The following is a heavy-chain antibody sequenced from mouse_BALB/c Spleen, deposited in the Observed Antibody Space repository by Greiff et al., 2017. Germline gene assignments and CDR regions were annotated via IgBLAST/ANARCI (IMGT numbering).Heavy chain of an antibody. CDR3: ARRRVLRQFYAMDY. V-gene: IGHV5-17*02. CDR1: GFTFSSFG. D-gene: IGHD1-2*01. CDR2: ISSGSSTI. J-gene: IGHJ4*01. Sequence: EVQVVESGGGLVQPGGSRKLSCAASGFTFSSFGMHWVRQAPEKGLEWVAYISSGSSTIYYADTVKGRFTISRDNPKNTLFLQMTSLRSEDTAMYYCARRRVLRQFYAMDYWGQGPSVTVSS.